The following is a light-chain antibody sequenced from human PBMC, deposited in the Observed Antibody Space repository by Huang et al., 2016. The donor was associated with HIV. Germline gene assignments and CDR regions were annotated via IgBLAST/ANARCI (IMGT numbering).Light chain of an antibody. V-gene: IGKV2-29*02. CDR1: QSLLHSDGNTY. Sequence: NPTPLSLSVTPGQPASIFCRSSQSLLHSDGNTYLYWDVQKAGRSPQLLMYEVANGCPGVPERVSGSGAGTSFTLKISRVEADDVGVYYCMQGIHLSSPFGGGTKIGI. CDR3: MQGIHLSSP. J-gene: IGKJ4*02. CDR2: EVA.